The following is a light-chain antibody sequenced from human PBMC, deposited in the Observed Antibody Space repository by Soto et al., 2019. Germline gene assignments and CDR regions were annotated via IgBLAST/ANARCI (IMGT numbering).Light chain of an antibody. CDR1: SSDVGGYNY. V-gene: IGLV2-14*01. CDR2: DVS. CDR3: SSYTTSSTWV. J-gene: IGLJ3*02. Sequence: SALTQPASVSGSPGQSITISCIGTSSDVGGYNYVSWYQQHPGKVPKLMIYDVSNRPSGVSNRFSGSKSGNTASLTISGLQAEDEADYYCSSYTTSSTWVFGGGTQLTVL.